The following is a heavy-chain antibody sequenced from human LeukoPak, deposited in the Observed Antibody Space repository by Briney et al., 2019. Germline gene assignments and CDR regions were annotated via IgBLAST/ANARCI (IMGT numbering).Heavy chain of an antibody. V-gene: IGHV1-2*02. CDR2: INLNSGGT. CDR3: ARVAGGDWYYFDF. J-gene: IGHJ4*02. D-gene: IGHD2-21*02. Sequence: ASVKVSCKASGYTFTAYYMHWVRQAPGQGLEWWGWINLNSGGTNSAQKFQGRVTMTRDTSISAAYMELSRLGSDDTAVYYCARVAGGDWYYFDFWGQGTLVTVSS. CDR1: GYTFTAYY.